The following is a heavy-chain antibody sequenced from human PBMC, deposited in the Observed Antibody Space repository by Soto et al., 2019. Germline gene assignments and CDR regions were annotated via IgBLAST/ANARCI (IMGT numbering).Heavy chain of an antibody. V-gene: IGHV1-2*04. CDR2: INPNSGGT. D-gene: IGHD6-19*01. CDR3: ARDGYSSWNYYYYGMDV. Sequence: GASVKVSCKASGYTFTGYYMHWVRQAPGQGLEWMGWINPNSGGTNYAQKFQGWVTMTRDTSISTAYMDLSRLRSDDTAVYYCARDGYSSWNYYYYGMDVWGQGTTVTVSS. J-gene: IGHJ6*02. CDR1: GYTFTGYY.